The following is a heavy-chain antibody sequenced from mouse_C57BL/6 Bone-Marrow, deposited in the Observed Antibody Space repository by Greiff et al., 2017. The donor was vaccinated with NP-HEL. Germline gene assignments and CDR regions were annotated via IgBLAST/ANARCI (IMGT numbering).Heavy chain of an antibody. Sequence: VQLQQSGAELVRPGTSVKVSCKASGYAFTNYLIEWVKQRPGQGLEWIGVINPGSGGTNYNVKFKGKATLTADTSSSTAYMQLSSLTSEDSAVYFCERHDYGPWFAYWGQGTLVTVSA. CDR3: ERHDYGPWFAY. D-gene: IGHD1-1*02. J-gene: IGHJ3*01. CDR2: INPGSGGT. CDR1: GYAFTNYL. V-gene: IGHV1-54*01.